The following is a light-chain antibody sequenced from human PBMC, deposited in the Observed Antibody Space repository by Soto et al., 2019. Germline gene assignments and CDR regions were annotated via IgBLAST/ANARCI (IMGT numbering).Light chain of an antibody. CDR3: LLYYGGAGM. CDR2: STS. V-gene: IGLV7-43*01. Sequence: QTVVTQEPSLTVSPGGTVTLTCASSTGAVTSGYYPNWFQQKPGQAPRTLIYSTSNKESWTPARFSGSLLGGKAALTLSGVQPEDEAEYYCLLYYGGAGMFGGGTKLTVL. J-gene: IGLJ3*02. CDR1: TGAVTSGYY.